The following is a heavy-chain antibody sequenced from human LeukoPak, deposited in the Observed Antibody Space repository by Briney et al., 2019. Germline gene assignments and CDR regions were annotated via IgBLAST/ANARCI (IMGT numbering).Heavy chain of an antibody. Sequence: ASVKVSCKASGYTFTNYWIQWVRQAPGQGLEWVALINPNDGSTTYAHKFQGRVTMTRDTPTSTVYMDLSSLTSEDTAVYYCARAPRNSSTMLDYWGQGTLVTVSS. CDR2: INPNDGST. CDR3: ARAPRNSSTMLDY. J-gene: IGHJ4*02. V-gene: IGHV1-46*01. CDR1: GYTFTNYW. D-gene: IGHD6-13*01.